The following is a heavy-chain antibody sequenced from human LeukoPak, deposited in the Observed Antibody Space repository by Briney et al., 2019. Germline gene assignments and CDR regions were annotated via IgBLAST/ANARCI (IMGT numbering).Heavy chain of an antibody. D-gene: IGHD3-22*01. Sequence: GGSLRLSCAASGFTFSTYGMSWVRQAPGKGLEWVSGISRSGNSTFYADSVKGRVTISRDNSKNTLYLQMNSLRAEDTALYYCAKIYDGSGLDALDMWGQGTMVTVSS. CDR1: GFTFSTYG. CDR3: AKIYDGSGLDALDM. CDR2: ISRSGNST. V-gene: IGHV3-23*01. J-gene: IGHJ3*02.